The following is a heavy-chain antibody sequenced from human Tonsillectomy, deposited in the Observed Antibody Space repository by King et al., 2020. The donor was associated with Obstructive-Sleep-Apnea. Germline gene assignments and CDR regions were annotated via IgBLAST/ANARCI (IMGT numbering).Heavy chain of an antibody. J-gene: IGHJ4*02. D-gene: IGHD7-27*01. V-gene: IGHV3-15*01. CDR1: GLTFSNAW. CDR3: TLTGGHWGNDY. CDR2: IKSKTDGGTT. Sequence: VQLVESGGGLVKPGGSLRLSCAASGLTFSNAWVNWVRQAPGKGLECVGRIKSKTDGGTTDYAAPVKGRFTISRDDSKNTMYLQMNSLNTEDTAVYYCTLTGGHWGNDYWGQGTLVTVSS.